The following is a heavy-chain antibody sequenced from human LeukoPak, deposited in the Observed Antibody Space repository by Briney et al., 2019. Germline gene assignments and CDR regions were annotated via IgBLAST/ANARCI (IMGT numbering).Heavy chain of an antibody. Sequence: PSETLSLTCTVSGGSISSSSYYWGWIRQPPGKGLEWIGSIYYSGSTYYNPSLKSRVTISVDTSKNQFSLKLSSVTAADTAVYYCARVGGSIWFGESLYYYYYYYMDVWGKGTTVTVSS. V-gene: IGHV4-39*07. D-gene: IGHD3-10*01. J-gene: IGHJ6*03. CDR3: ARVGGSIWFGESLYYYYYYYMDV. CDR1: GGSISSSSYY. CDR2: IYYSGST.